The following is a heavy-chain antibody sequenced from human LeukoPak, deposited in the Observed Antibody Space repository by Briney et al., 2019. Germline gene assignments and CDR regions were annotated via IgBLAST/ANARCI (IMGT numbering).Heavy chain of an antibody. CDR3: AKDIGIAAAGSQYLYYYYGMDV. V-gene: IGHV3-43*01. Sequence: GGSLRLSCAASGFTFDDYTMHWVRQAPGKGLEWVSLISWDGGSTYYADSVKGRFTISRDNGKNSLYLQMNSLRTEDTALCYCAKDIGIAAAGSQYLYYYYGMDVWGQGTTVTVSS. CDR1: GFTFDDYT. D-gene: IGHD6-13*01. J-gene: IGHJ6*02. CDR2: ISWDGGST.